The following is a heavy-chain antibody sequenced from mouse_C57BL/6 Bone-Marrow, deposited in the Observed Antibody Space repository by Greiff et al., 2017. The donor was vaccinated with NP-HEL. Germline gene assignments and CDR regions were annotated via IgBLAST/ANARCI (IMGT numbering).Heavy chain of an antibody. D-gene: IGHD1-1*01. V-gene: IGHV1-72*01. CDR3: AREGITTVVATDAMDY. Sequence: QVQLQQPGAELVKPGASVKLSCKASGYTFTSYWMHWVKQRPGRGLEWIGRIDPTSGGTKYNEKFKSKATLTVDKPSSTAYMQLSSLTSEDSAVYYCAREGITTVVATDAMDYWGQGTSVTVSS. CDR2: IDPTSGGT. J-gene: IGHJ4*01. CDR1: GYTFTSYW.